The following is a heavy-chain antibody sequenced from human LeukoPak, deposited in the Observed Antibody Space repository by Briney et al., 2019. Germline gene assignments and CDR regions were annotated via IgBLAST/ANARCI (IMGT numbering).Heavy chain of an antibody. V-gene: IGHV3-21*01. CDR1: GFTFNTFN. CDR3: ARGHYDVLAASYKWTPDY. Sequence: PRGSLRLSCAASGFTFNTFNMNWVRQAPGKGLEWVSSITSGGDYIYYADSVKGRFTTSRDNAKNSLPLQLNSLRVEDTAVYYCARGHYDVLAASYKWTPDYWGQGTLVTVSS. CDR2: ITSGGDYI. J-gene: IGHJ4*02. D-gene: IGHD3-9*01.